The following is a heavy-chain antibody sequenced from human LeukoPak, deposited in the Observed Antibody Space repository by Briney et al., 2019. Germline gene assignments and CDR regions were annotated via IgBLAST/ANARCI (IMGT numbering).Heavy chain of an antibody. CDR2: INPNSGGT. CDR1: GGTFSSYA. J-gene: IGHJ4*02. D-gene: IGHD5-18*01. Sequence: ASVKVSCKASGGTFSSYAISWVRQAPGQGLEWMGWINPNSGGTNYAQKFQGRVTMTRDTSISTAYMELSRLRSDDTAVYYCARETPGGYSDGFGYWGQGTLVTVSS. V-gene: IGHV1-2*02. CDR3: ARETPGGYSDGFGY.